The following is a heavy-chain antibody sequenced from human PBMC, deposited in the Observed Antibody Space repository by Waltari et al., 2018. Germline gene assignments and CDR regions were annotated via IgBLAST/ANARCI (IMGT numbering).Heavy chain of an antibody. J-gene: IGHJ2*01. V-gene: IGHV1-69*02. CDR1: GGTFSSYT. CDR2: IIPILGIA. CDR3: ARAVAGTGLFWYFDL. D-gene: IGHD6-19*01. Sequence: QVQLVQSGAEVKKPGSSVKVSCKASGGTFSSYTISWVRQAPGQGLEWMGRIIPILGIANYAQKCQGRVTITADKSTSTAYMELSSLRSEDTAVYYCARAVAGTGLFWYFDLWGRGTLVTVSS.